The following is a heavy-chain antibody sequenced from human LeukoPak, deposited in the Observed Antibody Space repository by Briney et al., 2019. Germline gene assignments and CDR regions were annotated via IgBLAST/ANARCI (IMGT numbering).Heavy chain of an antibody. CDR3: AKGYCSGGNCYQYFDY. CDR1: GFTFSSNS. CDR2: INYSGDAT. Sequence: GGSLRLSCAASGFTFSSNSMSWVRQAPGKGLEWVSAINYSGDATYYVDSVKGRFTISRYNSKNTLYLQMNSLRAEDTAIYYCAKGYCSGGNCYQYFDYWGQGILVTVAS. J-gene: IGHJ4*02. V-gene: IGHV3-23*01. D-gene: IGHD2-15*01.